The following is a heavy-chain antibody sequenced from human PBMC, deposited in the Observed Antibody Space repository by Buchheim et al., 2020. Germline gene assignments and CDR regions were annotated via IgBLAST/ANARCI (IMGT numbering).Heavy chain of an antibody. CDR3: AKDRDSSSGWYGLYDY. CDR2: ISGSSHST. J-gene: IGHJ4*02. CDR1: GFTFSSYA. D-gene: IGHD6-19*01. Sequence: EVQLLESGGGLVQPGGSLRLSCAASGFTFSSYAMSWVRQAPGKGLDWVSLISGSSHSTYYTDSVKGRLTISRDNSKKKLYLQMNSLRAEDTAVYFCAKDRDSSSGWYGLYDYWGQGT. V-gene: IGHV3-23*01.